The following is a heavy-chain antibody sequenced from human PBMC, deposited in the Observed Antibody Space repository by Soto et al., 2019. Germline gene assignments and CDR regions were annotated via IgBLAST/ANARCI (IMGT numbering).Heavy chain of an antibody. J-gene: IGHJ4*02. Sequence: SETLSLTCTVSGGSISSSSYYWGWIRQPPGKGLEWIGSIYYSGSTYYNPSLKSRVTISVDTSKNQFSLKLSSVTAADTAVYYCARIRYSSGWYRGYVDYWGQGTLVTV. V-gene: IGHV4-39*01. D-gene: IGHD6-19*01. CDR2: IYYSGST. CDR3: ARIRYSSGWYRGYVDY. CDR1: GGSISSSSYY.